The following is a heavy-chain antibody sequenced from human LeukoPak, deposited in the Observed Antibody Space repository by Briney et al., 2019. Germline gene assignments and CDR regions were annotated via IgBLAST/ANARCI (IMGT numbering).Heavy chain of an antibody. V-gene: IGHV4-34*01. D-gene: IGHD3-16*01. CDR3: TRMITGHDY. CDR1: GVSFNDYY. Sequence: PSETLSLTCAVSGVSFNDYYWSWVRQTPGKGLEWIGEINHSGYTNDSPSLKSRVTLSIDTSRKQFSLNLRSVTVADTGIYYCTRMITGHDYWGQGTLVTVSS. CDR2: INHSGYT. J-gene: IGHJ4*02.